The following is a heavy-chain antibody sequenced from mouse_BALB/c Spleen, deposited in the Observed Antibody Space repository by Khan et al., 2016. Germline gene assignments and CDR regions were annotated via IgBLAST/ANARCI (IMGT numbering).Heavy chain of an antibody. V-gene: IGHV14-3*02. CDR1: GFNIKDTY. Sequence: EVQLQESGAELVKPGASVKLSCTASGFNIKDTYMHWVKQRPEQGLEWIGRIDPANGNTKYDPKFQGKATITADTSSNTAYLQLRSMTSEYTAVYYCARSPYDDDVGFAYWGQGTLVTVSA. D-gene: IGHD2-4*01. CDR2: IDPANGNT. J-gene: IGHJ3*01. CDR3: ARSPYDDDVGFAY.